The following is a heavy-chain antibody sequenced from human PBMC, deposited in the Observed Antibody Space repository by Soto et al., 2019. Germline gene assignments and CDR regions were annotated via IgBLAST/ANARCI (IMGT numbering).Heavy chain of an antibody. CDR1: GFTFTTYT. Sequence: GRPLSLSCAASGFTFTTYTIIWVRKAAGKGLEWVSVISNSGGGPSDADAVQGRVIMSRDNTKSTLYLQMNSLRAEDTAMYYCAKARCYTTDWYVPDCWGQGTQVTVSS. D-gene: IGHD3-16*02. CDR2: ISNSGGGP. CDR3: AKARCYTTDWYVPDC. J-gene: IGHJ4*02. V-gene: IGHV3-23*01.